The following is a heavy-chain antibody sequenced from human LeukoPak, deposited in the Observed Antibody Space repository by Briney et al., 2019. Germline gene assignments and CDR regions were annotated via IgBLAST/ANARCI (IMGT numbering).Heavy chain of an antibody. D-gene: IGHD3-10*01. Sequence: PGGSLRLSCAASGFTFGSYSMNWVRQAPGKGLEWVSSISSSSSYIYYADSVKGRFTISRDNAKNSLYLQMNSLRAEDTAVYYCAAGITMAQFDYWGQGTLVTVSS. CDR1: GFTFGSYS. V-gene: IGHV3-21*01. CDR3: AAGITMAQFDY. J-gene: IGHJ4*02. CDR2: ISSSSSYI.